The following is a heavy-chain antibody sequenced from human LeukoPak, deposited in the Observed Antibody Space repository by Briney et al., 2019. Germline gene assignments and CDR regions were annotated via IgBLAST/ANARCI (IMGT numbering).Heavy chain of an antibody. V-gene: IGHV4-34*01. CDR1: GGSFSGYY. J-gene: IGHJ3*02. CDR2: INHSGST. CDR3: AREMLRERRFDI. D-gene: IGHD3-10*02. Sequence: SETLSLTCAVYGGSFSGYYWSWIRQPPGKGLEWIGEINHSGSTNYNPSLKSRVTISVDTSKNQFSLKLSSVTAADTAVYYCAREMLRERRFDIWGQGTMVTVSS.